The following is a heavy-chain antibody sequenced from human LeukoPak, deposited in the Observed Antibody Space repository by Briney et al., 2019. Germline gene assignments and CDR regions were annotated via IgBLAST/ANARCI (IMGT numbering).Heavy chain of an antibody. CDR3: VRDHYYNSSGYTFGY. Sequence: SETLSLTRTVSGGSISSYYWSWIRQPPGKGLEWIGYIYSSGSTNYNPSLKGRVTMSVDTSKNQFSLKLSSVTAADTAVYYCVRDHYYNSSGYTFGYWGQGTLVTVSS. CDR2: IYSSGST. D-gene: IGHD3-22*01. J-gene: IGHJ4*02. CDR1: GGSISSYY. V-gene: IGHV4-59*01.